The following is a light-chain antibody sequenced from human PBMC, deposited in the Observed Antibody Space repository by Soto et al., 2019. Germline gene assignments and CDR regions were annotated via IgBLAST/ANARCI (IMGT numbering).Light chain of an antibody. CDR2: GTS. V-gene: IGKV3-20*01. CDR1: QNISSAY. Sequence: EIVLTQSPGTLSLSPGEGATLSCRASQNISSAYVAWYQQKPGQAPRLLIYGTSNRGTGIAARFSGRGSGTDFTLTIRRLEPEDFAVYYCQQWGGSWSLGQGTKVEIK. J-gene: IGKJ1*01. CDR3: QQWGGSWS.